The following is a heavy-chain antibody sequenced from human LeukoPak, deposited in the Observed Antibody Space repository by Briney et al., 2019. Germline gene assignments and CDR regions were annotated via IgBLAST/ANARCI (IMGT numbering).Heavy chain of an antibody. D-gene: IGHD6-13*01. V-gene: IGHV3-53*01. CDR1: GFTVSSNY. J-gene: IGHJ4*02. CDR2: IYSGGST. Sequence: PGGSLRLSSAASGFTVSSNYMSWVRQAPGKGLEWVSVIYSGGSTYYADSVKGRFTISRDNSKNTLYLQMNSLRAEDTAVYYCARGYSSSWDYFDYWGQGTLVTVSS. CDR3: ARGYSSSWDYFDY.